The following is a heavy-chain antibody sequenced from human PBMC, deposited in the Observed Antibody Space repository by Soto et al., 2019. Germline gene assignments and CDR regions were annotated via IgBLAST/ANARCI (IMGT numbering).Heavy chain of an antibody. CDR3: ARRSYYYDSSGYIVHFDP. Sequence: DVQLVQSGAEVKKPGESLRISCKGSGYSFTSYWISWVRQMPGKGLEWMGRIDPSDSYTNYSPSFQGHVTISADKSISTAYLQWSSLKASDTAMYYCARRSYYYDSSGYIVHFDPWGQGTLVTVSS. D-gene: IGHD3-22*01. V-gene: IGHV5-10-1*03. CDR2: IDPSDSYT. J-gene: IGHJ5*02. CDR1: GYSFTSYW.